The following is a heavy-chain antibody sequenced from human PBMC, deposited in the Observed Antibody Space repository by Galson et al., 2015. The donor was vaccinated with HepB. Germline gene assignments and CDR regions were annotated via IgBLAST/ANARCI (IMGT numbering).Heavy chain of an antibody. J-gene: IGHJ4*02. CDR3: ATRADGCTGGNCYHRADDY. Sequence: SLRLSCAASGFTFSDYAMSWVRQAPGKGLEWVSAISGSAYTTYYADSVKGRFSISRDNSKNTLYLQMNSLRAEDTAVYYCATRADGCTGGNCYHRADDYWGQGTLVTASS. CDR1: GFTFSDYA. D-gene: IGHD2-15*01. CDR2: ISGSAYTT. V-gene: IGHV3-23*01.